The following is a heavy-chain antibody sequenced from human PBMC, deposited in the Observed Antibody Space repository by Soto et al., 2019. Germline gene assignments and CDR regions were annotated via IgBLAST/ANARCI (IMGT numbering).Heavy chain of an antibody. CDR2: ISSSSSTI. V-gene: IGHV3-48*01. D-gene: IGHD3-9*01. J-gene: IGHJ5*02. CDR1: GFTFSSYS. CDR3: AREYDILTWFDP. Sequence: EVQLVESGGGLVQPGGSLRLSCAASGFTFSSYSMNWVRQAPGKGLEWVSYISSSSSTIYYADSVKGRFTISRDNAKNSLYLQMTSLRAEDTAVYYCAREYDILTWFDPLGEVTLVTVSS.